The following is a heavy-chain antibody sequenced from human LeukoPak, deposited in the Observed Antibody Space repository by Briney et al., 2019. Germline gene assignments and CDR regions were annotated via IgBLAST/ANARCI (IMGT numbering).Heavy chain of an antibody. V-gene: IGHV3-21*01. CDR2: ISSSSSYI. Sequence: GGSLRLSCAASGFTFSSYSMNWVRQAPGKGLEWVSSISSSSSYIYYADSVKGRFTISRDNAKNTLYLQMNSLRAEDTAVYYCARGAVTTGAFDYWGQGTLVTVSS. CDR3: ARGAVTTGAFDY. CDR1: GFTFSSYS. J-gene: IGHJ4*02. D-gene: IGHD4-17*01.